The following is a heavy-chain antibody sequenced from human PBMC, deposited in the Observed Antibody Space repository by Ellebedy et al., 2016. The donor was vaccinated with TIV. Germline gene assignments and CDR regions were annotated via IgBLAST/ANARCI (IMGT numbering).Heavy chain of an antibody. CDR1: GFTFSSYG. CDR3: AKSGDPYCGGDCYSIRLYYYYGMDV. V-gene: IGHV3-30*18. CDR2: ISYDGSNK. Sequence: GESLKISXAASGFTFSSYGMHWVRQAPGKGLEWVAVISYDGSNKYYADSVKGRFTISRDNSKNTLYLQMNSLRAEDTAVYYCAKSGDPYCGGDCYSIRLYYYYGMDVWGQGTTVTVSS. D-gene: IGHD2-21*02. J-gene: IGHJ6*02.